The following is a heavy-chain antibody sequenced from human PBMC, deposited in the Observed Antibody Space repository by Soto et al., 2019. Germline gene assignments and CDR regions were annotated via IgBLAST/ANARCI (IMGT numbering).Heavy chain of an antibody. J-gene: IGHJ5*02. CDR2: IIPLFGKV. V-gene: IGHV1-69*01. CDR3: ASYVVRAAAMPGRDP. Sequence: QVQLVQSGAEVKKPGSSVKVSCKASGGTFNNYGITWVRQAPGQGLEWMGGIIPLFGKVHYAQKFQGRVTVTADESTGTGYMALTSLRGEDTAVYYCASYVVRAAAMPGRDPWGQGTLVTVSS. CDR1: GGTFNNYG. D-gene: IGHD2-2*01.